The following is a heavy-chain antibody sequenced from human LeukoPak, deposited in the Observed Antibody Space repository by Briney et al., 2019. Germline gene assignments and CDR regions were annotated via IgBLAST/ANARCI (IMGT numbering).Heavy chain of an antibody. Sequence: GASVKVSCKASGGTFSSYAISWVRQAPGQGLEWMGRIIPILGIANYAQKFQGRVTITADKSTSTAYMELSSLRSEDTAVYYCARVRDSSGRTWFDPWGQGTLVTVSS. D-gene: IGHD6-19*01. CDR1: GGTFSSYA. J-gene: IGHJ5*02. V-gene: IGHV1-69*04. CDR2: IIPILGIA. CDR3: ARVRDSSGRTWFDP.